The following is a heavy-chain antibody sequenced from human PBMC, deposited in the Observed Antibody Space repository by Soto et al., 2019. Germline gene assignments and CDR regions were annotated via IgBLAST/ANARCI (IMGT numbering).Heavy chain of an antibody. CDR3: ARLPLYGSSSHPLDY. D-gene: IGHD6-6*01. CDR2: ISGSGDST. J-gene: IGHJ4*02. Sequence: ESGGGLVQPGGSLRLSCGASGFTFSSFAMSWVRQAPGKGLEWVSHISGSGDSTNYAGSVKGRFTISRDNSGGTLYLQMNGLSAEDTAVYYCARLPLYGSSSHPLDYWGPGTLVTVSS. V-gene: IGHV3-23*01. CDR1: GFTFSSFA.